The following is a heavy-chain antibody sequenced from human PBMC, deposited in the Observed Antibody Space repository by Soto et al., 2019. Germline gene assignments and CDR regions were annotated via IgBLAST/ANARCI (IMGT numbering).Heavy chain of an antibody. D-gene: IGHD6-13*01. J-gene: IGHJ4*02. Sequence: GGSLRLSCAASGFTLSIYWMHWVRQTPGKGLEWVANINQDGTQKYHVDSVKGRFTISRDNAKNSFYLQMNSLRAEDTAIYFCARAIGAGDAFWGQGTLVTVSS. CDR1: GFTLSIYW. CDR2: INQDGTQK. CDR3: ARAIGAGDAF. V-gene: IGHV3-7*01.